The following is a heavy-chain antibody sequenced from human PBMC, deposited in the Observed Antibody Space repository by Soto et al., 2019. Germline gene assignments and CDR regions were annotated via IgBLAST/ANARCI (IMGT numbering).Heavy chain of an antibody. CDR3: ARDGNRGYDMDV. Sequence: EVQVVESGGGLIQPGGSLRLSCAGSGFDFSKYNMDWVRQAPGKGLEWISYISNTSRTKFYADSVKGRFTISRDNARNSLFLELNSLRDEDTAVYYGARDGNRGYDMDVWGQGTTVTVS. CDR2: ISNTSRTK. J-gene: IGHJ6*02. V-gene: IGHV3-48*02. CDR1: GFDFSKYN. D-gene: IGHD1-1*01.